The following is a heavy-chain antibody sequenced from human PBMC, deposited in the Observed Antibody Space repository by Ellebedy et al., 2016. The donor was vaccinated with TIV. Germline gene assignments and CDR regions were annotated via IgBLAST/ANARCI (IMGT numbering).Heavy chain of an antibody. V-gene: IGHV4-59*01. J-gene: IGHJ4*02. D-gene: IGHD3-10*01. CDR1: GGSTTSYY. CDR3: ARSRVGSGTYN. CDR2: IYNSGST. Sequence: SETLSLTCTVSGGSTTSYYWSWIRQPPGKGLEWIGYIYNSGSTNYNPSLKSRVTISVDTSKNQFSLKMTYVTAADTAAYYCARSRVGSGTYNWGQGTLVTVSS.